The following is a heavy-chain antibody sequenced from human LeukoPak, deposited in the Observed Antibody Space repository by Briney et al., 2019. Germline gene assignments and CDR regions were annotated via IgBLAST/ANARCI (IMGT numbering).Heavy chain of an antibody. CDR3: AKGVVGATSYFDY. J-gene: IGHJ4*02. CDR2: ISYDGSNK. Sequence: GGSLRLSCAASGFTFSSYGMHWVRQAPGKGLEWVAVISYDGSNKYYADSVKGRFTISRDNSENTLYLQMNSLRAEDTAVYYCAKGVVGATSYFDYWGQGTLVTVSS. D-gene: IGHD1-26*01. V-gene: IGHV3-30*18. CDR1: GFTFSSYG.